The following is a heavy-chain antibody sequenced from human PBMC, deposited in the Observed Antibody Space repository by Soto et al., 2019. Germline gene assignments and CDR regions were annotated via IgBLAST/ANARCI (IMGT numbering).Heavy chain of an antibody. Sequence: EVQVLESGGGLVQPGGSLRLSCAATGFTFSDFAMSWVRRAPGKGLEWVSRSYGGGNGPHYADAVKGRVTISRDNSKNTLYLQIDSLRAEDTAVYYCAKMEEMDAWAYSLDNWGQGTLVTVSP. V-gene: IGHV3-23*01. J-gene: IGHJ4*02. CDR3: AKMEEMDAWAYSLDN. D-gene: IGHD2-2*03. CDR2: SYGGGNGP. CDR1: GFTFSDFA.